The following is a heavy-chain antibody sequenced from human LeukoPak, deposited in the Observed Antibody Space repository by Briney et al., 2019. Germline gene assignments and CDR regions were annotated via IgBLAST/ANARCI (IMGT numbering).Heavy chain of an antibody. CDR1: GGSFSGYY. V-gene: IGHV4-59*01. Sequence: PSETLSLTCAVYGGSFSGYYWSWIRQPPGKGLEWIGYIYYSGSTNYNPSLKSRVTISVDTSKNQFSLKLSSVTAADTAVYYCARDIAAAGTDWFDPWGQGTLVTVSS. D-gene: IGHD6-13*01. J-gene: IGHJ5*02. CDR3: ARDIAAAGTDWFDP. CDR2: IYYSGST.